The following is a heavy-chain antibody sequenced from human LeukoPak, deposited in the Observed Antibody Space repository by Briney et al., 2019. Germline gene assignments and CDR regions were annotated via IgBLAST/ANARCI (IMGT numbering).Heavy chain of an antibody. CDR1: GGTFSSYA. CDR2: IIPIFGTA. CDR3: ARDSEIFGVVTPTFDY. V-gene: IGHV1-69*05. D-gene: IGHD3-3*01. J-gene: IGHJ4*02. Sequence: SVKVCCKASGGTFSSYAISWLRQAPGQGLEWMGRIIPIFGTANYAQKFQGRVTITTDESTSTAYMELSSLRSEDTAVYYCARDSEIFGVVTPTFDYWGQGTLVTVSS.